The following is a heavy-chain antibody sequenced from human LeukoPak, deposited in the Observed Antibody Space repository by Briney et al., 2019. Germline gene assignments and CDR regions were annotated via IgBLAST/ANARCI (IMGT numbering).Heavy chain of an antibody. V-gene: IGHV3-15*01. D-gene: IGHD4-23*01. J-gene: IGHJ4*02. CDR3: TTGPGNSGY. Sequence: GGSLRLSCAVSGLTFSNAWMSWVRQAPGKGREWVGRIKSTTVGGTTEYAAPVKGRFTISRDDSKNTVYLQMNSLKTEDTAVYYCTTGPGNSGYWGQGTLVTVSS. CDR2: IKSTTVGGTT. CDR1: GLTFSNAW.